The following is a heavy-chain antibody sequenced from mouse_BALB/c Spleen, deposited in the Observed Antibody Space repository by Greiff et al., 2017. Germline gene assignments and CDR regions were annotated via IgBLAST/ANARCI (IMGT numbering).Heavy chain of an antibody. V-gene: IGHV5-9-4*01. CDR1: GFTFSSYA. CDR2: ISSGGSYT. D-gene: IGHD2-14*01. Sequence: EVMLVESGGGLVKPGGSLKLSCAASGFTFSSYAMSWVRQSPEKRLEWVAEISSGGSYTYYPDTVTGRFTISRDNAKNTLYLEMSSLRSEDTAMYYCATYYRYNYYAMDYWGQGTSVTVSS. J-gene: IGHJ4*01. CDR3: ATYYRYNYYAMDY.